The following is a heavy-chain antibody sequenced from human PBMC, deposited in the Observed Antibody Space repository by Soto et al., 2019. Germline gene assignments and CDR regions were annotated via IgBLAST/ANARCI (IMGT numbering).Heavy chain of an antibody. D-gene: IGHD2-15*01. CDR3: VSEGEVVAVGTREDF. V-gene: IGHV3-74*01. J-gene: IGHJ4*02. CDR1: EITFSYFW. Sequence: CAASEITFSYFWMHWVRQAPGKGLVWVSRIDSDGSRITYADFVKGRFTISRDNAKNTVYLHMNSLTAEDTAVYYCVSEGEVVAVGTREDFWGQGTLVTVSS. CDR2: IDSDGSRI.